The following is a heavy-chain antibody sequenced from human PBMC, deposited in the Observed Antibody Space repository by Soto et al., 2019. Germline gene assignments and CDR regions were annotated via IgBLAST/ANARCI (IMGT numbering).Heavy chain of an antibody. CDR1: RFTFSDFA. V-gene: IGHV3-23*01. D-gene: IGHD1-20*01. J-gene: IGHJ5*01. CDR3: AKDAVPYNGKWDWFDS. CDR2: IGGLGSET. Sequence: DVQLLESGGGLVQPGGSLTLSCAASRFTFSDFAMSWVRQAPGKGLEWASSIGGLGSETYYADPVKGRFTISRDNSKNTLYLQMDGLRDEDTALYYCAKDAVPYNGKWDWFDSWCQGTLVIAS.